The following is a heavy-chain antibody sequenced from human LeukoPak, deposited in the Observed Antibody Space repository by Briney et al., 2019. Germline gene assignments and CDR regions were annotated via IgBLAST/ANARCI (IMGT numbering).Heavy chain of an antibody. Sequence: SETLSLTCTVSGGSVSSGGYYWNWIRQPPGKGLEWIGYISDSGSTNFNPSLKSRVTISVDTSKNQFSLNLSSVTAADTAVYYCARGPIGDDDYWGQGTLVTVSS. D-gene: IGHD3-10*01. CDR3: ARGPIGDDDY. J-gene: IGHJ4*02. CDR1: GGSVSSGGYY. CDR2: ISDSGST. V-gene: IGHV4-61*08.